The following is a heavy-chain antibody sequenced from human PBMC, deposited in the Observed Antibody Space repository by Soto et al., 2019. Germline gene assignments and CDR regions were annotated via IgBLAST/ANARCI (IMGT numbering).Heavy chain of an antibody. D-gene: IGHD3-16*01. J-gene: IGHJ6*02. CDR1: GFTFSRYW. CDR3: ASNYAYAEGYYWYGMAV. V-gene: IGHV3-74*01. CDR2: INSDGSST. Sequence: PGGSLRLSCAASGFTFSRYWMHWVRQAPGKGLVWVSRINSDGSSTHYADSVKGRFTISRDNAKNTLYLQMNSLRAEDTAVYYCASNYAYAEGYYWYGMAVWGQGTTVTVSS.